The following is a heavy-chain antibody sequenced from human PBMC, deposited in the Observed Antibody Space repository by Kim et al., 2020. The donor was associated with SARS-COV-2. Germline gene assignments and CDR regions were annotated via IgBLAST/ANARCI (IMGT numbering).Heavy chain of an antibody. CDR3: ARDVMSYSGYGKDAFDI. V-gene: IGHV3-11*04. D-gene: IGHD5-12*01. Sequence: VKGRFTISRDNAKNSLYLQMNSLRAEDTAVYYCARDVMSYSGYGKDAFDIWGQGTMVTVSS. J-gene: IGHJ3*02.